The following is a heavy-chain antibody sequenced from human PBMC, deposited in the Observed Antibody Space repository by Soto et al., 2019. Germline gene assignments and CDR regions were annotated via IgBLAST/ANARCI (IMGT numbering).Heavy chain of an antibody. V-gene: IGHV4-59*01. CDR2: IYYSGST. CDR1: RGSMNNYY. D-gene: IGHD3-16*01. J-gene: IGHJ4*02. CDR3: AGGPMGYDS. Sequence: SETLSLTCTVSRGSMNNYYWSWIRQPPGKGLEWIGYIYYSGSTDYNPSLKSRVTISVDTSKNQFSLKLSSVTAADAAVYYCAGGPMGYDSWGQGTLVTVSS.